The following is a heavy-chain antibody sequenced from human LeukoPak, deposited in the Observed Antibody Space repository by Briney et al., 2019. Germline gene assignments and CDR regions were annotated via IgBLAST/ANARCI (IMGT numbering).Heavy chain of an antibody. CDR3: ARDSWYCSSTSCYEYYYYYMDV. Sequence: ASVKVSCKASGYTFTGYHMHWVRQAPGQGLEWMGWISGYNGNTNYAQNLQGRVTMTTDTSTSTVYMELRSLRSDDTAVYYCARDSWYCSSTSCYEYYYYYMDVWGKGTTVTVSS. V-gene: IGHV1-18*04. CDR2: ISGYNGNT. J-gene: IGHJ6*03. CDR1: GYTFTGYH. D-gene: IGHD2-2*01.